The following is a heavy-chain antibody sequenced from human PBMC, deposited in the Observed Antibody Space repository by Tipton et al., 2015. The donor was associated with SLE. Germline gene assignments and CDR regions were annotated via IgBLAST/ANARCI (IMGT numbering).Heavy chain of an antibody. CDR3: AYRTGSRAFDY. CDR1: GGSFSGYY. V-gene: IGHV4-34*01. CDR2: INHSGST. Sequence: AGLVKPSETLSLTCAVYGGSFSGYYWSWIRQPPGKGLEWIGEINHSGSTNYNPSLKSRVTISVDMSRNKFSLKLSSLTAADTAVYYCAYRTGSRAFDYWGQGTLVTVSS. D-gene: IGHD1-26*01. J-gene: IGHJ4*02.